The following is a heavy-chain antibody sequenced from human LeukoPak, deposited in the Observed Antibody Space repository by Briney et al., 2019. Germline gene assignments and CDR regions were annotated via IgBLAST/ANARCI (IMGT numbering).Heavy chain of an antibody. CDR2: INPNSGGT. J-gene: IGHJ4*02. CDR3: ARAPLGLPFDY. V-gene: IGHV1-2*02. Sequence: ASVKVSCKASGYTFTGYYMYWVRQAPGQGLEWMAWINPNSGGTNYAQKFQGRVTMTRDTSISTAYMELSRLTSGDTAVYYCARAPLGLPFDYWGQGSLVTVSS. CDR1: GYTFTGYY.